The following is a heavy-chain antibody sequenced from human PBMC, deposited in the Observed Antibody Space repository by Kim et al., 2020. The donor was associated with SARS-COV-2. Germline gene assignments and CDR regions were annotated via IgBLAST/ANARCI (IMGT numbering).Heavy chain of an antibody. V-gene: IGHV1-2*02. J-gene: IGHJ4*02. CDR3: ARVEIVLMVYDITALDH. Sequence: ASVKVSCKASGYSFTGYYMHWVRQAPGQGLEWMGWINPNSGGTNYAQNFQGRVTMTRDTSISTAYMELSRLRSDDTAVYYCARVEIVLMVYDITALDHWGQGTLVTVSS. CDR1: GYSFTGYY. CDR2: INPNSGGT. D-gene: IGHD2-8*01.